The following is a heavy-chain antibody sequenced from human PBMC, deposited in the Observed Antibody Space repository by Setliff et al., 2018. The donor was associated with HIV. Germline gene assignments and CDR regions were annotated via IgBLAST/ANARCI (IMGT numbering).Heavy chain of an antibody. V-gene: IGHV4-31*01. J-gene: IGHJ4*02. CDR3: ARAVGSLGSSMGIDS. Sequence: SETLSLTCTVSGGSISSGDYYWSWIRQHPGKGLEWIGYIYHSGNTYYNPSLESLVTISVDTSKNQFSLKLSSVTAADTAVYYCARAVGSLGSSMGIDSWGQGTLVTVSS. CDR2: IYHSGNT. CDR1: GGSISSGDYY. D-gene: IGHD3-16*01.